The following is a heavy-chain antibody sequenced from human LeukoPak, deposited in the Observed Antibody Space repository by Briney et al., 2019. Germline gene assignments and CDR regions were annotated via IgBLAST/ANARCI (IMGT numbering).Heavy chain of an antibody. CDR2: IRYDGSNK. Sequence: GGSLRLSCAASGFTFSSYGMHWVRQAPGKGLEWVAFIRYDGSNKYYADSVKGRFTISRDNYKNKLYLQMNSLRAEDTAVYYCAKDSEYTMVRGVFDYWGQGTLVTVSS. V-gene: IGHV3-30*02. D-gene: IGHD3-10*01. CDR1: GFTFSSYG. CDR3: AKDSEYTMVRGVFDY. J-gene: IGHJ4*02.